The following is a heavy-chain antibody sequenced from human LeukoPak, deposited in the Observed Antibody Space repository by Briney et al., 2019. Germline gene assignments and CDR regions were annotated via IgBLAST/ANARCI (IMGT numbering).Heavy chain of an antibody. V-gene: IGHV3-21*01. Sequence: GGSLRLSCEASGFSFSSYNMDWVRQTPGKGLEWISSITTSSTYTFYADSVKGRFTISRDNAMNSLYLQMNSLRAEDTAVYYCARRRDIVVVPAAYNWFDPWGQGTLVTASS. J-gene: IGHJ5*02. CDR2: ITTSSTYT. CDR1: GFSFSSYN. D-gene: IGHD2-2*01. CDR3: ARRRDIVVVPAAYNWFDP.